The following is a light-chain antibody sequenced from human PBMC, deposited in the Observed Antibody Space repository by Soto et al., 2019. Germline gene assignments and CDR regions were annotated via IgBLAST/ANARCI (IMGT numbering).Light chain of an antibody. V-gene: IGLV2-14*01. CDR2: EVT. Sequence: QSVLTQPASVSGSPGQSITISCTGTSSDVGSYNYVSWYQQHPGKAPKLMIYEVTYRPSGVSNRFSASKSGNTASLTISGLQAEDEADYYCSSFTTTTTLVVFGGGTQLTVL. CDR3: SSFTTTTTLVV. J-gene: IGLJ2*01. CDR1: SSDVGSYNY.